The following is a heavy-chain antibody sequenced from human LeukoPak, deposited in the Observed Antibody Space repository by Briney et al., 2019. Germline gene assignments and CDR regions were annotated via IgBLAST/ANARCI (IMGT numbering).Heavy chain of an antibody. Sequence: GGSLRLSCAASGFTFSSYWMHWVCQAPGKGLVWVSRINSDGSTTSYADSVKGRFTISRDNAKNTLYLQMNSLRAEDTAVYYCARRGATRVAFDIWGQGTMVTASS. CDR1: GFTFSSYW. D-gene: IGHD1-26*01. V-gene: IGHV3-74*01. CDR3: ARRGATRVAFDI. J-gene: IGHJ3*02. CDR2: INSDGSTT.